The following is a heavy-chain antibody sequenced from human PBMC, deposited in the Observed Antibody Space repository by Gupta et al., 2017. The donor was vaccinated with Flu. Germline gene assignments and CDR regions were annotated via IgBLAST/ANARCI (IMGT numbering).Heavy chain of an antibody. V-gene: IGHV3-7*04. CDR1: GFTFNNYW. CDR3: ARSYGSGDIFDY. D-gene: IGHD3-10*01. J-gene: IGHJ4*02. Sequence: EVQLVESGGGLVPPGGSLRLSCAASGFTFNNYWMNWVRQAPGKGLEWVATIKQDGSDKYYIDSVKGRFTISRDNAKNSLYLQMNSLGAEDTAVYDCARSYGSGDIFDYWGQGTLVTVSS. CDR2: IKQDGSDK.